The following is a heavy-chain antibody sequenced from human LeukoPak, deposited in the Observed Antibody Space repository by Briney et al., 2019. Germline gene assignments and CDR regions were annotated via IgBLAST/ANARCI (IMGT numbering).Heavy chain of an antibody. J-gene: IGHJ4*02. CDR1: GGSFSGYF. V-gene: IGHV4-34*01. CDR3: AYSSYRQH. CDR2: INHGGLT. D-gene: IGHD3-22*01. Sequence: SETLSLTSAVYGGSFSGYFWSWSRQPPGKGLEWIGEINHGGLTNYNPSLKSRVTISVDTSKNQFSLKLSSVTAADTAVYYCAYSSYRQHWGRGTLVTVSS.